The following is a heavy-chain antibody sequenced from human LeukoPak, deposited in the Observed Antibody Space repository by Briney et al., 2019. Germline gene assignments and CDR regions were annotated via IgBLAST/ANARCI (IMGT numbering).Heavy chain of an antibody. CDR1: GGSISSGDYY. V-gene: IGHV4-30-4*08. CDR2: IYHSGST. J-gene: IGHJ4*02. CDR3: ARDHGPLLTPYYFDY. Sequence: SQTLSLTCTVSGGSISSGDYYWSWIRQPPGKGLEWIGYIYHSGSTYYNPSLKSRVTISVDRSKNQFSLKLSSVTAADTAVYYCARDHGPLLTPYYFDYWGQGTLVTVSS. D-gene: IGHD2-15*01.